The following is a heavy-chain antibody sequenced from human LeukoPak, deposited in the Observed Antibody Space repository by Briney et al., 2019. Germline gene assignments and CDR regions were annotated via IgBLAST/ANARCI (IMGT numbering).Heavy chain of an antibody. J-gene: IGHJ4*02. Sequence: SGTLSLTCAVYGGSFSGYYWSWIRQPPGKGLEWIGEINHSGSTNYNPSLKSRVTISVDTSKNQFSLKLSSVTAADTAVYYCARVGTLAYFDYWGQGTLVTVSS. CDR2: INHSGST. CDR1: GGSFSGYY. V-gene: IGHV4-34*01. CDR3: ARVGTLAYFDY. D-gene: IGHD1/OR15-1a*01.